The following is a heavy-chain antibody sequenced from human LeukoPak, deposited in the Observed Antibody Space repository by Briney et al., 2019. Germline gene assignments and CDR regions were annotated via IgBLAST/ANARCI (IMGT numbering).Heavy chain of an antibody. V-gene: IGHV3-30*18. CDR1: GFTFSSSA. CDR2: ISYDGSNK. CDR3: AKDEKYYYYYGMDV. Sequence: GGSLRLSCAASGFTFSSSAMSWVRQVPGKGLEWVAVISYDGSNKYYADSVKGRFTISRDNSKNTLYLQMNSLRAEDTAVYYCAKDEKYYYYYGMDVWGQGTTVTVSS. J-gene: IGHJ6*02.